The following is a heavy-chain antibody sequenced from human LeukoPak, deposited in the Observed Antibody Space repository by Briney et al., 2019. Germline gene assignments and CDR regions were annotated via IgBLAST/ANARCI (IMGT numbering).Heavy chain of an antibody. CDR2: IYGGDSDT. CDR3: ARRHDNGGYARIDY. CDR1: GYSFSNYW. D-gene: IGHD3-22*01. Sequence: ESLKISCKGSGYSFSNYWIGWVRQMPGKGLEWMGIIYGGDSDTRYRPSFQGQVTISADKSINTVYLQWSSLKASDTAMYCCARRHDNGGYARIDYWGQGTLVTVSA. J-gene: IGHJ4*02. V-gene: IGHV5-51*01.